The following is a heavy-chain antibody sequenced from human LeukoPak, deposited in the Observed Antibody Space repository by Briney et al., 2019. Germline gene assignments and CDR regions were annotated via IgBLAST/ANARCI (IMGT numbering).Heavy chain of an antibody. D-gene: IGHD2-15*01. Sequence: PGGSLRLSCAASGFTFSSYAMTWVRQAPGKGLEWVSAISGFGDSTYYADSVKGRFTISRDNSKNTLYLHMDSLRAEDTAVYYCAKALSQYLVRYSQGWGQGTLVTVSS. V-gene: IGHV3-23*01. CDR1: GFTFSSYA. J-gene: IGHJ1*01. CDR3: AKALSQYLVRYSQG. CDR2: ISGFGDST.